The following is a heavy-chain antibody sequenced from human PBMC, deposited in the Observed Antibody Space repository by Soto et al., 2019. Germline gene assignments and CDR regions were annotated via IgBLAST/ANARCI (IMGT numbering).Heavy chain of an antibody. CDR3: ARGLLLWFGVLRLGRALGAFDI. V-gene: IGHV3-23*01. CDR1: GFTFSSYA. CDR2: ISGSGGST. J-gene: IGHJ3*02. D-gene: IGHD3-10*01. Sequence: PGGSLRLSCAASGFTFSSYAMTWVRQAPGKGLEWVSTISGSGGSTYYADSVKGRFTISRDNSKNTVYLQMNSLRAEDTALYYCARGLLLWFGVLRLGRALGAFDIWGQGTMVTVSS.